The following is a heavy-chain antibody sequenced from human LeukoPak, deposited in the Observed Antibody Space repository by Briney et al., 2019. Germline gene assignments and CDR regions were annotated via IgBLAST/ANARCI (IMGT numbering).Heavy chain of an antibody. Sequence: PSETLSLTCTASGGSISRYYWSWIRQPPGKGLEWIGYIYYSGSPNYNPSLKSRVTISVDTSKNQFSLKLSSVTAADTAVYYCARRRSDAYSFDYWGQGTLVTVSS. D-gene: IGHD3-16*01. J-gene: IGHJ4*02. CDR3: ARRRSDAYSFDY. CDR2: IYYSGSP. V-gene: IGHV4-59*08. CDR1: GGSISRYY.